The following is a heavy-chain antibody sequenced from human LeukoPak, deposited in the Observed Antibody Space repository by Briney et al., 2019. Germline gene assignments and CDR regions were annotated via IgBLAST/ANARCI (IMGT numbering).Heavy chain of an antibody. D-gene: IGHD2-15*01. CDR1: GYTFTSYY. CDR2: INPSGGST. Sequence: ASVKVSCKASGYTFTSYYMHWVRQAPGQGLEWMGIINPSGGSTSYAQKFQGRVTMTRDTSTSTVYMELSSLRPEDTAVYYCARDEIPSYCSGGSCYSAGYFDYWGQGTLVTVSS. J-gene: IGHJ4*02. V-gene: IGHV1-46*03. CDR3: ARDEIPSYCSGGSCYSAGYFDY.